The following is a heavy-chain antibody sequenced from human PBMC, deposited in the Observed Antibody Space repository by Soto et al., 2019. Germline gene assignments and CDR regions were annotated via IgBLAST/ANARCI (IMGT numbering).Heavy chain of an antibody. CDR3: ARPFYYGMNRWFDP. D-gene: IGHD3-10*01. CDR1: GGSFSGYY. J-gene: IGHJ5*02. Sequence: SETLSLTYAVYGGSFSGYYWSWIRQPPGKGLEWIGEINHSGSTNYNPSLKSRVTISVDTSKNQFSLKLSSVTAADTAVYYCARPFYYGMNRWFDPWGQGTLVTVSS. V-gene: IGHV4-34*01. CDR2: INHSGST.